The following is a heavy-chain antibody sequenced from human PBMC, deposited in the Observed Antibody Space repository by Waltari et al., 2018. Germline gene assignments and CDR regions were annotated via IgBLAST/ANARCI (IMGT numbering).Heavy chain of an antibody. CDR1: GGSISRGGYS. J-gene: IGHJ3*02. CDR2: IYHSGST. Sequence: QLQLQESGSGLVQPSQTLSLTCAVSGGSISRGGYSWSWLRQPPGKGLEWIGYIYHSGSTYYNPSLKSRVTISVDRSKNQFSLKLSSVTAADTAVYYCARGYYDSSGYKGNDAFDIWGQGTMVTVSS. CDR3: ARGYYDSSGYKGNDAFDI. V-gene: IGHV4-30-2*01. D-gene: IGHD3-22*01.